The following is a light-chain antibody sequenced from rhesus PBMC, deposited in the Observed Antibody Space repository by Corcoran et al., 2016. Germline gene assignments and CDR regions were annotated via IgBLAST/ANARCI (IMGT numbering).Light chain of an antibody. V-gene: IGKV3S9*01. CDR2: WAS. J-gene: IGKJ3*01. Sequence: EIVMTQSPATLSLSPGERATLSCRASQSVSSYVAWYQQKPEQAPRLLNYWASRRATGIPDRFRGRGSGTDFHLIISSLEPEDVGVYYCQQYNNWNTFGPGTKLDIK. CDR1: QSVSSY. CDR3: QQYNNWNT.